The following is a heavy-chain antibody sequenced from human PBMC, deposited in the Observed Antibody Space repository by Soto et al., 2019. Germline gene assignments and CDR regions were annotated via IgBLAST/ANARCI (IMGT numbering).Heavy chain of an antibody. V-gene: IGHV1-3*01. CDR2: INAGNGNT. CDR1: GYTFTSYA. J-gene: IGHJ5*02. CDR3: ARGPPTYFDWLLEEANWFDP. Sequence: GASVKVSCKASGYTFTSYAMHWVRQAPGQRLEWMGWINAGNGNTKYSQKFQGRVTITRDTSASTAYMELSSLRSEDTAVYYCARGPPTYFDWLLEEANWFDPWGQGTLVTVSS. D-gene: IGHD3-9*01.